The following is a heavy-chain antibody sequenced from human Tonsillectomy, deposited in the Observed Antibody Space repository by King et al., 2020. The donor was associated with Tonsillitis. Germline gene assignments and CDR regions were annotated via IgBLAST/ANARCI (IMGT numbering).Heavy chain of an antibody. Sequence: LQLQESGPGLVKSSETLSLTCTVSGGSISSYYWSWLRQTPGKGLEWIGFIYHSGGSNYNPSLKSRVTISPDTSKNQFSLNLTSVTAADTAVYYCARELGHYGDYPYFDYWGQGILVTVSS. CDR3: ARELGHYGDYPYFDY. D-gene: IGHD4-17*01. CDR1: GGSISSYY. V-gene: IGHV4-59*01. J-gene: IGHJ4*02. CDR2: IYHSGGS.